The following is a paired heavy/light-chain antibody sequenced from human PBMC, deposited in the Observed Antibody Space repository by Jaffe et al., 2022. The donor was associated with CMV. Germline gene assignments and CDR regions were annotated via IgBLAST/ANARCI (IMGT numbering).Heavy chain of an antibody. D-gene: IGHD5-18*01. Sequence: QLQLQESGPGLVKPSETLSLTCTVSGDSISSSTYFWGWIRQPPGKGLEWIGSLHYSGSPYYNPSLRSRVTISADTPKNQLSLTLGSVTAADTAVYFCARHWGRGYSYGYDSWGQGTLVTVSS. J-gene: IGHJ4*02. CDR1: GDSISSSTYF. CDR2: LHYSGSP. CDR3: ARHWGRGYSYGYDS. V-gene: IGHV4-39*01.
Light chain of an antibody. J-gene: IGLJ2*01. CDR2: EVT. V-gene: IGLV2-8*01. CDR3: SSYAGYSNVI. Sequence: QSALTQPPSASGSPGQSVTISCTGTNSDVGGYASVSWYQQHPGKAPKLMISEVTKRPSGVPARFSGSKSGYTASLTVSGLQAEDEAVYYCSSYAGYSNVIFGGGTKLTVL. CDR1: NSDVGGYAS.